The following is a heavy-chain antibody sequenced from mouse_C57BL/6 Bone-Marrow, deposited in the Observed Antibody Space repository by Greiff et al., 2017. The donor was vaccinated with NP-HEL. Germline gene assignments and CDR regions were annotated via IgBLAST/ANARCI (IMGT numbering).Heavy chain of an antibody. CDR1: GYTFTDYY. CDR3: AKIYYGYSAWFAY. Sequence: VKLMESGPELVKPGASVKISCKASGYTFTDYYINWVKQRPGQGLEWIGWIFPGSGSTYYNEKFKGKATLTVDKSSSTAYMLLSSLTSEDSAVYFCAKIYYGYSAWFAYWGQGTLVTVSA. J-gene: IGHJ3*01. D-gene: IGHD2-2*01. V-gene: IGHV1-75*01. CDR2: IFPGSGST.